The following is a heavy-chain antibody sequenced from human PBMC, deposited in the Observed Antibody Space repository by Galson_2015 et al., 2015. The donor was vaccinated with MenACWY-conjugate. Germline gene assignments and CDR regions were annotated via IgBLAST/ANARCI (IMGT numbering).Heavy chain of an antibody. CDR2: ISAHNGDT. V-gene: IGHV1-18*01. J-gene: IGHJ4*02. CDR1: GSIFSNYG. CDR3: ARDLYFTGDHDILTGPAY. D-gene: IGHD3-9*01. Sequence: SVKVSCKASGSIFSNYGISWVRQAPGQGLEWMGWISAHNGDTDYGQNLQGRVTITTDTSTSATYMELRSLRSDDTAVCYCARDLYFTGDHDILTGPAYWGQGTLVTVSS.